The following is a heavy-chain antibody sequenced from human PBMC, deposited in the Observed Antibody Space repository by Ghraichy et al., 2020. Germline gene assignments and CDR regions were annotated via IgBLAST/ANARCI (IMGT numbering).Heavy chain of an antibody. J-gene: IGHJ5*02. D-gene: IGHD3-10*01. CDR3: ARGPLLWFGELFHNWFDP. CDR1: GYTFTGYY. V-gene: IGHV1-2*02. CDR2: INPNSGGT. Sequence: ASVKVSCKASGYTFTGYYIHWVRQAPGQGLEWMGWINPNSGGTNYAQKFQGRVTMTRDTSISTAYMELSRLRSDDTAVYYCARGPLLWFGELFHNWFDPWGQGTLVTVSS.